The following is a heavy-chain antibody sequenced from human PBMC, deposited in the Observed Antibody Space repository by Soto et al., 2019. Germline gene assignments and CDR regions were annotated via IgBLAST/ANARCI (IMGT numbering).Heavy chain of an antibody. J-gene: IGHJ4*02. CDR3: ARDNGGNAYFDY. V-gene: IGHV3-53*01. CDR2: IYSGGTT. CDR1: GFTVSSNY. D-gene: IGHD2-15*01. Sequence: PGGSLRLSCAASGFTVSSNYMTWVRQARGKGLEWVSAIYSGGTTFYADSVKGRFTISRDNSKNTLYLRMNSLKADDSAVYYCARDNGGNAYFDYWGQGTLVTVSS.